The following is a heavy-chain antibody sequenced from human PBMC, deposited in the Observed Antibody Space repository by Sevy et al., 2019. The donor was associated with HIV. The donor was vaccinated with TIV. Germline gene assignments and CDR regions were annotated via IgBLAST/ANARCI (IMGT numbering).Heavy chain of an antibody. J-gene: IGHJ4*02. CDR2: ISYDGSNK. Sequence: GWSLRLSCAASGFTFSSYGMHWVRQAPGKGLEWVAVISYDGSNKYYADSVKGRFTISRDNSKNTLYLQMNSLRAEDTAVYYCAKDTLAAAGGLDYWGQGTLVTVSS. D-gene: IGHD6-13*01. CDR3: AKDTLAAAGGLDY. V-gene: IGHV3-30*18. CDR1: GFTFSSYG.